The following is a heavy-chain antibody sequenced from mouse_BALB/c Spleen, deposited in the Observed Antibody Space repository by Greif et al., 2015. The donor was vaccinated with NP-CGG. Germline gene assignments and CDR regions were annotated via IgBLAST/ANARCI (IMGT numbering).Heavy chain of an antibody. CDR3: ARSRPLYDYAMDY. D-gene: IGHD1-3*01. V-gene: IGHV1-18*01. J-gene: IGHJ4*01. CDR1: GYTFTDYN. Sequence: EVQLQQSGPELVKPGASVKIPCKASGYTFTDYNMDWVKQSHGKSLEWIGDINPNNGGTIYNQKFKGKATLTVDKSSSTAYMELRSLTSEDAAVYYCARSRPLYDYAMDYWGQGTSVTVSS. CDR2: INPNNGGT.